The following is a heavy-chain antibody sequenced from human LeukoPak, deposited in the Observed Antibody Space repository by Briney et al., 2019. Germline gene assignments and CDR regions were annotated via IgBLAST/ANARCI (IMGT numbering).Heavy chain of an antibody. CDR2: ISYDGSNK. CDR1: GFTLSSYG. V-gene: IGHV3-30*18. CDR3: AKDLCSSTSCSFDY. J-gene: IGHJ4*02. Sequence: GRSLRLSCAASGFTLSSYGMHWVRQAPGKGLEWVAVISYDGSNKYYADSVKGRFTISRDNSKNTLYLQMNSLRAEDTAVYYCAKDLCSSTSCSFDYWGQGTLVTVSS. D-gene: IGHD2-2*01.